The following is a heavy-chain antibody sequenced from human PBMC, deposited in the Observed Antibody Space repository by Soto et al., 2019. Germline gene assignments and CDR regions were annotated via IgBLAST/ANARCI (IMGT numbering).Heavy chain of an antibody. Sequence: QVQLQESGPGLVKPSETLSLTCTVSGGSISSYYWSWIRQPPGKGLEWIGYIYYSGSTNYNPSLKSRVTIPVDTSKNQFSLKLSSVTAADTAVYYCARGPQYYYDSSGYYFSPFDYWGQGTLVTVSS. CDR1: GGSISSYY. D-gene: IGHD3-22*01. CDR3: ARGPQYYYDSSGYYFSPFDY. V-gene: IGHV4-59*01. CDR2: IYYSGST. J-gene: IGHJ4*02.